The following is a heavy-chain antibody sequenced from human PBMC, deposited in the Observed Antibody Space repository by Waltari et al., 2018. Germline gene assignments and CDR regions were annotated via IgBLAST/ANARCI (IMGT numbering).Heavy chain of an antibody. Sequence: QVQLAESGGGVVQPGRSLRLPCAASGFTFRSYAFHWVRQSPDKGLEWMALISFDENDKYYADSVKGRFTISRDNSENTLYLQMNSLRLEDTAVYYCARDEVPGKFDSWGQGTLVTVSS. CDR2: ISFDENDK. J-gene: IGHJ4*02. D-gene: IGHD1-26*01. CDR3: ARDEVPGKFDS. CDR1: GFTFRSYA. V-gene: IGHV3-30-3*01.